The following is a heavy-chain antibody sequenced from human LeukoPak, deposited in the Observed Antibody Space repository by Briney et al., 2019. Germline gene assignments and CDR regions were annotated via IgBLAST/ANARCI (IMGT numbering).Heavy chain of an antibody. CDR3: AKGLHSSSWNDAFDI. V-gene: IGHV3-21*01. Sequence: GGSLRLSCAASGFTFSSYSMNWVRQAPGKGLEWVSSISSSSSYIYYADSVKGRFTISRDNAKNSLYLQMNSLRVEDTAMYYCAKGLHSSSWNDAFDIWGQGTVVTVSS. CDR2: ISSSSSYI. J-gene: IGHJ3*02. D-gene: IGHD6-13*01. CDR1: GFTFSSYS.